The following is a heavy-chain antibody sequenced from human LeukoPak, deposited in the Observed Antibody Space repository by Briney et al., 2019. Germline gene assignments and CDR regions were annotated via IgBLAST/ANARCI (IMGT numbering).Heavy chain of an antibody. J-gene: IGHJ6*02. V-gene: IGHV3-23*01. CDR1: GFTFSSYA. CDR2: ISGSGGST. Sequence: GGSLRLSCAASGFTFSSYAMSWVRQAPGKGLEWVSAISGSGGSTYYADSVKGRFTISRDNAKNSLYLQMNSLRDEDTAVYYCARDRSFMYVWGQGTTVTVSS. CDR3: ARDRSFMYV.